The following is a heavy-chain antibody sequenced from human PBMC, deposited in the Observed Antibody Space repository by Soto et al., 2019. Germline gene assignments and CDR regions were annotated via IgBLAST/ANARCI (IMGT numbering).Heavy chain of an antibody. CDR3: ARDYGDYSYYYYMDV. V-gene: IGHV3-21*01. CDR2: ISSSSSYI. CDR1: GFTFSSYS. Sequence: GGSLRLSCAASGFTFSSYSMNWVRQAPGKGLEWVSSISSSSSYIYYADSVKGRFTISRDNAKNSLYLQMNSLRVEDTAVYYCARDYGDYSYYYYMDVWGKGTTVTVSS. J-gene: IGHJ6*03. D-gene: IGHD4-17*01.